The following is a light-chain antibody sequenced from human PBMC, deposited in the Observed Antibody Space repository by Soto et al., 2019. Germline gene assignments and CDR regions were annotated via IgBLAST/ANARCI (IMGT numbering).Light chain of an antibody. CDR2: DAS. Sequence: EIVLTQSPATLSLSPRERATLSCRASQSVNSNLAWYQQKPGQPPRLLIYDASNRATGIPARFSGSGSGTDFTLTISSLEPEDFAVYYCQQRNNWPPHTFGQGTKLEI. CDR3: QQRNNWPPHT. CDR1: QSVNSN. J-gene: IGKJ2*01. V-gene: IGKV3-11*01.